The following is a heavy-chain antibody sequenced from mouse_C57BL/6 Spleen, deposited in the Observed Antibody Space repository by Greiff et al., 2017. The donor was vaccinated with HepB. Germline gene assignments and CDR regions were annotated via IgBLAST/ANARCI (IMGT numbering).Heavy chain of an antibody. CDR2: ISSGGDYI. V-gene: IGHV5-9-1*02. J-gene: IGHJ1*03. D-gene: IGHD2-5*01. CDR1: GFTFSSYA. CDR3: TRSATIVTPYWYFDV. Sequence: EVKLMDSGEGLVKPGGSLKLSCAASGFTFSSYAMSWVRQTPEKRLEWVAYISSGGDYIYYADTVKGRFTISRDNARNTLYLQMSSLKSEDTAMYYCTRSATIVTPYWYFDVWGTGTTVTVSS.